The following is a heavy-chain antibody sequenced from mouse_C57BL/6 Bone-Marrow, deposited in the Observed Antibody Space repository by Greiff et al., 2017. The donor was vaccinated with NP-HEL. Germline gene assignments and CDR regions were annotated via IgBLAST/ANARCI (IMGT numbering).Heavy chain of an antibody. V-gene: IGHV1-80*01. CDR3: ARVYYYGLYWYFDV. CDR1: GYAFSSYW. Sequence: QVQLQQSGAELVKPGASVKISCKASGYAFSSYWMNWVKQRPGKGLEWIGQIYPGDGDTNYNGKFKGKATLTADKSSSTAYMQISSLTSEDSAVYFCARVYYYGLYWYFDVWGTGTTVTVSS. J-gene: IGHJ1*03. CDR2: IYPGDGDT. D-gene: IGHD1-1*01.